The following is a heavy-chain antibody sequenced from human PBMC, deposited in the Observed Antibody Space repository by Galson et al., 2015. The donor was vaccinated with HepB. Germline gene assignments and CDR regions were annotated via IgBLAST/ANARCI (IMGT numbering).Heavy chain of an antibody. D-gene: IGHD6-19*01. CDR3: ARLIAVAGSWYYYYYYGMDV. V-gene: IGHV4-39*01. CDR1: GGSISSSSYY. Sequence: SETLSLTCTVSGGSISSSSYYWGWIRQPPGKGLEWIGSIYYSGSTYYNPSLKSRVTISVDTSKNQFSLKLSSVTAADTAVYYCARLIAVAGSWYYYYYYGMDVWGQGTTVTVSS. CDR2: IYYSGST. J-gene: IGHJ6*02.